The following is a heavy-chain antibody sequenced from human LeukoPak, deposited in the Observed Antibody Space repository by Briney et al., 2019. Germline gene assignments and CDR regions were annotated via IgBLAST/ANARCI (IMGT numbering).Heavy chain of an antibody. CDR3: ATPNDAFNI. J-gene: IGHJ3*02. Sequence: SGTLSLTCAVSGGSISNENWWGWVRQPPGKGLEWIGEIHYRGGTNYNPSLRSRVTISVDTSKNQFSLKMTSVTAADTAVYYCATPNDAFNIWGQGTMVTVSS. CDR2: IHYRGGT. CDR1: GGSISNENW. V-gene: IGHV4-4*02.